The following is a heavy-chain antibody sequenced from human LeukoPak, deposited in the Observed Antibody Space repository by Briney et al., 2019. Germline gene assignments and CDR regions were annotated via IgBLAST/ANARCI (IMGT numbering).Heavy chain of an antibody. CDR2: IIPILGIA. J-gene: IGHJ4*02. CDR1: GGTFSSYA. Sequence: SVKVSCKASGGTFSSYAISWVRRAPGQGLEWMGRIIPILGIANYAQKFQGRVTITADKSTSTAYMELSSLRSEDTAVYYCASTWPQDREWLLIREDYWGQGTLVTVSS. CDR3: ASTWPQDREWLLIREDY. D-gene: IGHD3-3*01. V-gene: IGHV1-69*04.